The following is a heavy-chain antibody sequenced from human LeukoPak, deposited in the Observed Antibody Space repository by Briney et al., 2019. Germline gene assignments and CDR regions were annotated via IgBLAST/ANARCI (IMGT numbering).Heavy chain of an antibody. J-gene: IGHJ4*02. CDR2: ICDTGSG. Sequence: SETLSLTCTVSGASISSTSYYWGWIRQPPGKGLEWIGSICDTGSGHYDPSPKSRVTLTADTSKNLFSLKLSPVTAADTAVYYCARGALGGYSFDYWGQGTLVTVSS. V-gene: IGHV4-39*07. D-gene: IGHD5-18*01. CDR3: ARGALGGYSFDY. CDR1: GASISSTSYY.